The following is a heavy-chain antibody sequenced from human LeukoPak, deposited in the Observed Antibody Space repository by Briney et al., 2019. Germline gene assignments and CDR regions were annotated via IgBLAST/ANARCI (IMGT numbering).Heavy chain of an antibody. CDR3: ALGELRDGYNSYFDY. D-gene: IGHD5-24*01. Sequence: SETLSLTCAAYGGSFSGFYWSWIRQPPGKGLEWIGEINHSGSTNYNPSLKSRVTISVDTSKNQFSLRLSSVTAADTAVYYCALGELRDGYNSYFDYWGQGTLVTVSS. CDR2: INHSGST. V-gene: IGHV4-34*01. J-gene: IGHJ4*02. CDR1: GGSFSGFY.